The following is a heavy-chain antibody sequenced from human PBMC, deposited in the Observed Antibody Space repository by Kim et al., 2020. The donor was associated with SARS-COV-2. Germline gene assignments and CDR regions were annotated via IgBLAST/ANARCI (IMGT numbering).Heavy chain of an antibody. Sequence: SETLSLTCTVSGGSISSYYWSWFRQPPGKGLEWIGYIYYSGSTSYNPSLKTRITISVDTSKNQFSLKLTSVTAADTAVYYCARGGPWYFDLWGRGTLVTVSS. CDR2: IYYSGST. V-gene: IGHV4-59*01. J-gene: IGHJ2*01. CDR1: GGSISSYY. CDR3: ARGGPWYFDL.